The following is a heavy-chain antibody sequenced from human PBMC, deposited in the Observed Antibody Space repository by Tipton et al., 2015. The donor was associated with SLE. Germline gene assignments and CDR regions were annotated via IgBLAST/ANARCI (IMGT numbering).Heavy chain of an antibody. CDR2: ISTDSSNL. CDR3: ARGFLYDGFQV. Sequence: GSLRLSCVASGFTFKSYEMNWVRQAPGRDLEWISYISTDSSNLYYSVSVKSRIIINPDTSKNQFSLQLTSVTPEDTAVYYCARGFLYDGFQVWGQGTLVTVSS. J-gene: IGHJ1*01. V-gene: IGHV3-48*03. CDR1: GFTFKSYE. D-gene: IGHD2-2*02.